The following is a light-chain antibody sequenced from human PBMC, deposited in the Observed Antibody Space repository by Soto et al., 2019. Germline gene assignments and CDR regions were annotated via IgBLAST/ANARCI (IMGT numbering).Light chain of an antibody. J-gene: IGKJ1*01. CDR1: RDVGSD. V-gene: IGKV1-6*01. CDR2: AAS. CDR3: LQDYGDSWT. Sequence: TQMTQSPLSLSASVGEKIIITCRASRDVGSDVSWYQQKPGQAPKLVIYAASNLYTGVTSRFSGRRSGTEFTLTISSLQPEDFASYYCLQDYGDSWTFGQGTRWIS.